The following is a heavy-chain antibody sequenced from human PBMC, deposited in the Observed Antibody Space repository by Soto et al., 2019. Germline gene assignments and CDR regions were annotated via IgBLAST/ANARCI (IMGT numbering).Heavy chain of an antibody. CDR3: ARAYSSSWYQNFLDC. V-gene: IGHV4-59*01. D-gene: IGHD6-13*01. CDR2: ISYSGST. J-gene: IGHJ4*02. CDR1: GGSISSDY. Sequence: PSETLSLTCTVSGGSISSDYWSWIRQPPGKGLEWIGYISYSGSTNYNPSLKSRVTISVDTSKNQFSPKLSSVTAADTAVYYCARAYSSSWYQNFLDCWGQGTLVTVSS.